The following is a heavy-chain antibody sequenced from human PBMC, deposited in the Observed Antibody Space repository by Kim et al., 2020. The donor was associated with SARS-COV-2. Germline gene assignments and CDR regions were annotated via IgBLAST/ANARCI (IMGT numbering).Heavy chain of an antibody. CDR1: GYTITELS. D-gene: IGHD1-26*01. V-gene: IGHV1-24*01. Sequence: ASVKVSCKVSGYTITELSMHWVRQAPGKGLEWMGGFDPEDGETIYAQKFQGRVTMTEDTYTDTAYMDLSSLRYEDTAVYYCETATPSSGSYFNWFDPWGEGTLVTVSS. CDR2: FDPEDGET. CDR3: ETATPSSGSYFNWFDP. J-gene: IGHJ5*02.